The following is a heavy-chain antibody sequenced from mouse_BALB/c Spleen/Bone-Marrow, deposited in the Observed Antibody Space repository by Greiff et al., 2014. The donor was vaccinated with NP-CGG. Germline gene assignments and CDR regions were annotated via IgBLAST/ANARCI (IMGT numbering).Heavy chain of an antibody. V-gene: IGHV1S137*01. Sequence: LVESGAKLVRPGVSVKISCKGSGYTFTDHAMHWVKRSHAKSLEWIGLISGYYGDAIYNQKFKGKATMTVDKSSSTAYMEFASLPSKVPAIYYGAKSGKVRNAMDYWGQGTSVPVP. CDR1: GYTFTDHA. CDR3: AKSGKVRNAMDY. J-gene: IGHJ4*01. D-gene: IGHD2-14*01. CDR2: ISGYYGDA.